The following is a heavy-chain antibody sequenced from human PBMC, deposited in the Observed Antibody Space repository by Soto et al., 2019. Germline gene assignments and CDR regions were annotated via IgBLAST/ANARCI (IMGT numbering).Heavy chain of an antibody. CDR2: IWYDGSNK. CDR3: ARDRQSSGWLDAFDI. Sequence: PGGSLRLSCAASGFTFSSYAMSWVRQAPGKGLEWVAVIWYDGSNKYYADSVKGRFTISRHSSMNTVYLQMDSLRAEDTAVYYCARDRQSSGWLDAFDIWGQGTMVTVSS. D-gene: IGHD6-19*01. V-gene: IGHV3-33*08. J-gene: IGHJ3*02. CDR1: GFTFSSYA.